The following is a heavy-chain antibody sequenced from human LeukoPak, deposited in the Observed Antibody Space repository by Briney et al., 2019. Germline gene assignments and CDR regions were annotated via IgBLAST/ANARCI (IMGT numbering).Heavy chain of an antibody. J-gene: IGHJ4*02. CDR1: GDSISVYY. V-gene: IGHV4-4*07. CDR3: ARGGDSSSWSVDH. CDR2: IYTSGSA. Sequence: SETLSLTCTVSGDSISVYYWTWILQPTGKGLEWIGRIYTSGSANYNPSLKSRVTMSVDTSKNQFSLRLSSVTAADTAVYYCARGGDSSSWSVDHWGQGTLVTVSS. D-gene: IGHD6-13*01.